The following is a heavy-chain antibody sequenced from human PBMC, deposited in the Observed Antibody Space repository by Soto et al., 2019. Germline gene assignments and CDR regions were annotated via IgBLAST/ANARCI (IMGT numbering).Heavy chain of an antibody. J-gene: IGHJ4*02. V-gene: IGHV4-31*03. CDR1: GGSISSGGYY. D-gene: IGHD6-19*01. Sequence: SETLSLTCTVSGGSISSGGYYWSWIRQHPGKGLEWIGYIYYSGSTYYNPSLKSRVTISVDTSKNQFSLKLSSVTAADTAVYYCASGYSSGPPRFDYWGQGTLVTVSS. CDR2: IYYSGST. CDR3: ASGYSSGPPRFDY.